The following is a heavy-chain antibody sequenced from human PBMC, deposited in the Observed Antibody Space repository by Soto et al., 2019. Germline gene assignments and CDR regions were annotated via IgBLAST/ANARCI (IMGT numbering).Heavy chain of an antibody. V-gene: IGHV4-39*01. D-gene: IGHD4-17*01. CDR2: IYESENT. CDR3: VSRTVTTFNAFDI. J-gene: IGHJ3*02. Sequence: SETLSLTCTVSGGSIRRTNYYWGWVRQPPGEGLEWIGSIYESENTYYNPSLKSRVTISLGTSKNQFSLRLSSVTAADTAVFYCVSRTVTTFNAFDIWGQGTMVTVSS. CDR1: GGSIRRTNYY.